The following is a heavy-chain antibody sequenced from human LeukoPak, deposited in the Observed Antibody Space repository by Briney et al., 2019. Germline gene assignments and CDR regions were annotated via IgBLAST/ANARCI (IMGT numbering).Heavy chain of an antibody. V-gene: IGHV3-7*01. Sequence: GGSLRLSCAASGFTFDTYWMSWVRQAPGKELEWVASIKQDGSEKYYVDSVKGRFTISRDNANNSLYLHMNRLRAEDTAVFYCARLVVPADISQYNWFDPWGQGTLVTVSS. D-gene: IGHD2-2*01. CDR3: ARLVVPADISQYNWFDP. J-gene: IGHJ5*02. CDR1: GFTFDTYW. CDR2: IKQDGSEK.